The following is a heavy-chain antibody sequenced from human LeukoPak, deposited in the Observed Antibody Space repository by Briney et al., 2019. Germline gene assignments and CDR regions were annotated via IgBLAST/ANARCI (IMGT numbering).Heavy chain of an antibody. V-gene: IGHV1-8*01. D-gene: IGHD2-15*01. CDR1: GYTFISYD. Sequence: GASVKLSCKASGYTFISYDINWVRQATGQGLEWMGWMNLNSGNRDYAEKFQGRVTMARNASINTAYMERSSLKSEDTDVYYCARRILSWNRASYYYYYYMGVWGQGTMVTVSS. CDR3: ARRILSWNRASYYYYYYMGV. CDR2: MNLNSGNR. J-gene: IGHJ6*03.